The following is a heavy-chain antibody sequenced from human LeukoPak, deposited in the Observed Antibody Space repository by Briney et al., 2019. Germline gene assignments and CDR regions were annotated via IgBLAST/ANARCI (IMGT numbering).Heavy chain of an antibody. D-gene: IGHD3-3*01. CDR1: GYTFTSYG. V-gene: IGHV1-18*01. CDR3: ARVGGTTSYYDFWSGYYHRGMDV. J-gene: IGHJ6*02. CDR2: ISAYNGNT. Sequence: ASVKVSCKASGYTFTSYGISWVRQAPGQGLEWMGWISAYNGNTNYAQKFQGRVTMTRNTSISTAYMELSSLRSEDTAVYYCARVGGTTSYYDFWSGYYHRGMDVWGQGTTVTVSS.